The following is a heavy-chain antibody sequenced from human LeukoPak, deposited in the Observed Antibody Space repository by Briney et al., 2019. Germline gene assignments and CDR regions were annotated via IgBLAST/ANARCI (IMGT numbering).Heavy chain of an antibody. CDR1: GFTLSSYD. Sequence: QPGRSLRLSCAASGFTLSSYDMHWVRQAPAKGLEWVAVIWYDGSSKYYADSVKGRFTISRDNSKNTLYLQMDSLRAEDTAVYYCARVHSSSWAYFDNWGQGTLVTVSS. CDR2: IWYDGSSK. CDR3: ARVHSSSWAYFDN. V-gene: IGHV3-33*01. D-gene: IGHD6-13*01. J-gene: IGHJ4*02.